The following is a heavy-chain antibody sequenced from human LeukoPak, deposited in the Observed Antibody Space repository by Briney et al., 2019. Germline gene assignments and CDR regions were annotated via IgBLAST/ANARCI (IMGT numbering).Heavy chain of an antibody. CDR3: AVSSITMVRGVNPEYFQH. D-gene: IGHD3-10*01. J-gene: IGHJ1*01. V-gene: IGHV5-51*01. CDR2: IYPGDSDT. CDR1: GYSFTSYW. Sequence: GESLKISCKGSGYSFTSYWIGWVRQMPGKGLEWMGIIYPGDSDTRYSPSFQGRVTISADKSISTAYLQWSSLKASDTAMYYCAVSSITMVRGVNPEYFQHWGQGTLVTVSS.